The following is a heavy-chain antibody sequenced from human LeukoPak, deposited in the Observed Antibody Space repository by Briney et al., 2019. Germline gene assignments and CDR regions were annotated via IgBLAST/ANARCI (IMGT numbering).Heavy chain of an antibody. CDR3: ARDRARYDSRLS. V-gene: IGHV3-66*01. CDR2: IYSGGST. J-gene: IGHJ4*02. D-gene: IGHD3-22*01. CDR1: GFTVSSNY. Sequence: GGSLRLSCAASGFTVSSNYMSWVRQAPGKGLEWVSVIYSGGSTYYADSVKGRFTISRDNSKNTLYLQMNSLRAEDTAVYYCARDRARYDSRLSWGQGTLVTVSS.